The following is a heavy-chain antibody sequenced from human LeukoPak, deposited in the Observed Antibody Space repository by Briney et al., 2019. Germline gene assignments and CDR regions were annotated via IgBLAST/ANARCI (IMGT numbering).Heavy chain of an antibody. D-gene: IGHD1-26*01. CDR3: ARNPAGIGDY. J-gene: IGHJ4*02. V-gene: IGHV3-48*02. Sequence: GGPLRLSCAASGFTFSTYNMNWVRQAPGKGLEWVSLISSGSRIIYHADSVKGRFTVYRDNAKNSLYLQMNSLRDEDTAVYYCARNPAGIGDYWGQGTLVTVSS. CDR2: ISSGSRII. CDR1: GFTFSTYN.